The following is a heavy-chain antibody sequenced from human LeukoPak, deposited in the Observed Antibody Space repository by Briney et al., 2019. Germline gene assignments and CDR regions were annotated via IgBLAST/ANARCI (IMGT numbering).Heavy chain of an antibody. CDR1: GYTFTSYY. Sequence: ASVTVSCKASGYTFTSYYMHWVRQAPGQGLEWMGIINPSGGSRSYAQKFQGRVTMTRDTSTSTVYVELSSLRSEDTAVYYCARGSIVGAKTLGFGAFDIWGQGTMVTVSS. V-gene: IGHV1-46*01. J-gene: IGHJ3*02. D-gene: IGHD1-26*01. CDR3: ARGSIVGAKTLGFGAFDI. CDR2: INPSGGSR.